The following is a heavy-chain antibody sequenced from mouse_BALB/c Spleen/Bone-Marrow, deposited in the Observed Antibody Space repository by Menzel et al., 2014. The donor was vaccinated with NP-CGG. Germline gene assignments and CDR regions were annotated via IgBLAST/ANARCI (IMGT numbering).Heavy chain of an antibody. CDR3: ASYYGSTWYFDV. J-gene: IGHJ1*01. Sequence: EVKLQESGPELVKPGASMKISCKASGYSFTGYTMSWVKQSHGKNLEWIGLINPYNGGTTYNQYFKGKATLTVDRSSSTAYMELLSLTSEDSAVYYCASYYGSTWYFDVWGAGTTVTVSS. V-gene: IGHV1-18*01. CDR1: GYSFTGYT. CDR2: INPYNGGT. D-gene: IGHD1-1*01.